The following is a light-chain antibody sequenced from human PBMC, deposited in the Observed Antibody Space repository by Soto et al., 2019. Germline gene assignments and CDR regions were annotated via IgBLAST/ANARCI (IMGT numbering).Light chain of an antibody. J-gene: IGKJ5*01. Sequence: EIMMTQSPATLSVTPGERATLSCRASQSVSNNLAWYQQKPGQAPRLLIYYASTRATGIPARFSGSGSGTEFTLTISSLQSEDFALYYCQQYNNWPPITFGQGTRLEIK. CDR3: QQYNNWPPIT. CDR1: QSVSNN. V-gene: IGKV3-15*01. CDR2: YAS.